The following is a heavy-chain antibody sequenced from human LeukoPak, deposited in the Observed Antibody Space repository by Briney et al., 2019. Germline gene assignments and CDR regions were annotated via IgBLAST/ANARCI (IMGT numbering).Heavy chain of an antibody. CDR2: INHSGST. Sequence: SETLSLTCAVYGGSFSGYYWSWIRQPPGKGLEWIGEINHSGSTNYSPSLKSRVTISVDTSKNQFSLKLSSVTAADTAVYYCVTLKAGYSSGWYRSVDYWGQGTLVTVSS. V-gene: IGHV4-34*01. CDR1: GGSFSGYY. CDR3: VTLKAGYSSGWYRSVDY. D-gene: IGHD6-19*01. J-gene: IGHJ4*02.